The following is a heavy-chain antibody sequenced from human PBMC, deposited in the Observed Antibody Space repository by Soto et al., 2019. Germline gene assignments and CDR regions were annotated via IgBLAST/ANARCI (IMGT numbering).Heavy chain of an antibody. CDR2: MNPNSGNT. CDR3: ARAKGERYCSGGRCYPKGDAFDI. J-gene: IGHJ3*02. CDR1: GYTFTSYD. D-gene: IGHD2-15*01. V-gene: IGHV1-8*01. Sequence: QVQLVQSGAEVKRPGASVKVSCKASGYTFTSYDINWVRQATGQGLEWMGWMNPNSGNTGYAQKFQGRVTMTRNTSKSTANMELSSLRSEDTAVYYCARAKGERYCSGGRCYPKGDAFDIWGQGTMVTVSS.